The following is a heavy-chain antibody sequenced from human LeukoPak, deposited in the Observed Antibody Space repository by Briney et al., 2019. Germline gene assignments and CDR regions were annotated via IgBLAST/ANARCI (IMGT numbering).Heavy chain of an antibody. D-gene: IGHD3-22*01. Sequence: SETLSLTCAVYGGSFSGYYWSWIRQPPGKGLEWIGEINHSGSTNYNPSLKSRVTISVDTSKNQFSLKLSSVTAADTAVYYCASSEDSSGYPEYFQHWGQGTLVTVSS. J-gene: IGHJ1*01. CDR3: ASSEDSSGYPEYFQH. CDR2: INHSGST. CDR1: GGSFSGYY. V-gene: IGHV4-34*01.